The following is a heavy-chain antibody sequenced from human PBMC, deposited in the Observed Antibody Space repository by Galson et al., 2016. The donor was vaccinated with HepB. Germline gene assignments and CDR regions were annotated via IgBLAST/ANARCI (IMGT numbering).Heavy chain of an antibody. CDR1: GFTFSSYS. CDR2: ISVYRTI. J-gene: IGHJ4*02. D-gene: IGHD1-1*01. V-gene: IGHV3-48*04. Sequence: SLRLSCAASGFTFSSYSMNWVRQAPGRGLEWVSYISVYRTIYYADSVKGRFTISRDNARNSLYLQMNTLRADDTAVYYCARSVEGHFDYWGQGILVTVSS. CDR3: ARSVEGHFDY.